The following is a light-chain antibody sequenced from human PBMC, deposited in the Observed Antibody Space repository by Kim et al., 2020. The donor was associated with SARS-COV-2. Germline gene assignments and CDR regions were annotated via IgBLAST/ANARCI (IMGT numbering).Light chain of an antibody. CDR1: NIGTKN. V-gene: IGLV3-9*01. J-gene: IGLJ3*02. CDR3: QVWDSSTGV. Sequence: SYELTQPLSVSVALGQTARITCGGNNIGTKNVHWFLQKPGQAPVLVICGDSNRPSGIPERFSGSNSGNTATLTISRAQPGDEADYYCQVWDSSTGVFGGGTQLTVL. CDR2: GDS.